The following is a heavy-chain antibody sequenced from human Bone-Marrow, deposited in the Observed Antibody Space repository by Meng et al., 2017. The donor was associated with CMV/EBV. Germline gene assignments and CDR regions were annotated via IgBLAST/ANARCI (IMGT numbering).Heavy chain of an antibody. Sequence: SETLSLTCTVSGGSVHSGNSYWSWIRQPPGKGLEWIGYIYYGGSTSYNPSLKSRVTITGDTSRNQFSLRLRSVTAADTAIYYCVRDRAGRYDYWGQGTLVTVSS. J-gene: IGHJ4*02. CDR3: VRDRAGRYDY. CDR1: GGSVHSGNSY. V-gene: IGHV4-61*01. CDR2: IYYGGST. D-gene: IGHD1-26*01.